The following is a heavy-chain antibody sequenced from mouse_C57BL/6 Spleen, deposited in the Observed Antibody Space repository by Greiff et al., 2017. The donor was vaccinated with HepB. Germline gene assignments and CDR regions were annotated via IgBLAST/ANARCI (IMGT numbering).Heavy chain of an antibody. Sequence: VKLQESGAELMKPGASVKLSCKATGYTFTGYWIEWVKQRPGHGLEWIGEILPGSGSTNYNEKFKGKATFTADTSSNTAYMQLSSLTTEDSAIYYCARSYSNYPYYAMDYWGQGTSVTVSS. V-gene: IGHV1-9*01. CDR3: ARSYSNYPYYAMDY. CDR2: ILPGSGST. J-gene: IGHJ4*01. D-gene: IGHD2-5*01. CDR1: GYTFTGYW.